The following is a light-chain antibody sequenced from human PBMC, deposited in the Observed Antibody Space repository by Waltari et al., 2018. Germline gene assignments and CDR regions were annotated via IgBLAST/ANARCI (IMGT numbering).Light chain of an antibody. J-gene: IGLJ3*02. Sequence: QSALTQPASVSGSPGQSITISCTGTSSDIGVYNYFSWYQPHPGKAPQLIIYDVYERPSGVSNRFSGSKSGNTASLTISGLQAEDEADYYCNSYTGSSSWVFGGGTKLTVL. CDR2: DVY. V-gene: IGLV2-14*03. CDR3: NSYTGSSSWV. CDR1: SSDIGVYNY.